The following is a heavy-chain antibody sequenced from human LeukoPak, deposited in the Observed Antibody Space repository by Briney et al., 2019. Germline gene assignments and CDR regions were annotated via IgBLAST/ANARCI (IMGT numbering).Heavy chain of an antibody. CDR3: AREEKQITYYDFWSGYSPFDY. V-gene: IGHV3-7*01. CDR2: IKQDGSEK. J-gene: IGHJ4*02. Sequence: GGSLRHSCAASGFTFSSYWMSWVRQAPGKGLEWVANIKQDGSEKYYVDSVKGRFTISRDNAKNSLYLQMNSLRAEDTAVYYCAREEKQITYYDFWSGYSPFDYWGQGTLVTVSS. CDR1: GFTFSSYW. D-gene: IGHD3-3*01.